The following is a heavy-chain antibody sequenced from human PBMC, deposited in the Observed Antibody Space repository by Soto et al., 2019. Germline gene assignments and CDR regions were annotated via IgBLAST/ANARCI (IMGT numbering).Heavy chain of an antibody. Sequence: EVQLVESGGGLVRPGGSLRLSCAASGFSFSDHYMDWVRQAPGKGLEWVGRTRNKAYSFTTEYAPALKWRFTISRDDSEDSIYLQMNSLKTEVSALYYCVTWIPSSTWSGFDSWGHGTLVTVSP. CDR3: VTWIPSSTWSGFDS. J-gene: IGHJ4*01. CDR2: TRNKAYSFTT. V-gene: IGHV3-72*01. D-gene: IGHD6-6*01. CDR1: GFSFSDHY.